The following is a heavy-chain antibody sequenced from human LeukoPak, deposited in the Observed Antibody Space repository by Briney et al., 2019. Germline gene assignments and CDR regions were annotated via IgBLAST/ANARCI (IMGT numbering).Heavy chain of an antibody. CDR2: IKKDGSEK. Sequence: GGSLRLSCAASGFTFSSHWMSWVRQAPGKGLEWVANIKKDGSEKYYVDAVKGRFTISRDNAKTSLYLQMNSLRAEDTAVYYCARDLSGIAGYTYGRGIDYWGQGTLVTGSS. V-gene: IGHV3-7*01. CDR1: GFTFSSHW. J-gene: IGHJ4*02. D-gene: IGHD5-18*01. CDR3: ARDLSGIAGYTYGRGIDY.